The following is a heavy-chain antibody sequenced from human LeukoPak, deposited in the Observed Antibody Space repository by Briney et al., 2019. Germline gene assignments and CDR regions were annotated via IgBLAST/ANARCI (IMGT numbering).Heavy chain of an antibody. J-gene: IGHJ4*02. D-gene: IGHD2-2*01. V-gene: IGHV4-59*01. CDR1: CGSISSYY. CDR3: ARSILPAAPFDY. CDR2: IYYSGST. Sequence: SETLSLTCTVSCGSISSYYWIWIRQPPGKGLEWMGYIYYSGSTNYNPSLKSRVPISVDTSKNQFSLKLSSVTAADTAVYYCARSILPAAPFDYWGQGTLVTVSS.